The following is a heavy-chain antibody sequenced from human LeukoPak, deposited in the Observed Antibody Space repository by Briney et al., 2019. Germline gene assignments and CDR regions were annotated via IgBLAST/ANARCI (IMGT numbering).Heavy chain of an antibody. V-gene: IGHV3-30*02. D-gene: IGHD5-24*01. Sequence: GGSLRLSCTASGFTFGNYAMSWFRQAPGKGLEWVAFIRYDGSNKYYADSVKGRFTISRDNSKNTLYLQMNSLRAEDTAVYYCARVRHSRDGYGSACDYWGQGTLVTVSS. CDR1: GFTFGNYA. J-gene: IGHJ4*02. CDR2: IRYDGSNK. CDR3: ARVRHSRDGYGSACDY.